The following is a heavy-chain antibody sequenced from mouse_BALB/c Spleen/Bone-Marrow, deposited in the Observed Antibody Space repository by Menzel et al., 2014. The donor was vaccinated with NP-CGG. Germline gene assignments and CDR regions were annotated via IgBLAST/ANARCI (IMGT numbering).Heavy chain of an antibody. Sequence: VMLVESGPELVKPGASVKISCKASGYAFSSSWMNWVKQRPGQGLEWIGRIYPGDGDTNYNGKFKGKATLTADNSSSTAYMQFSSLTSVDSAVYFCARDYYGSSFDYWGQGTTLTVSS. CDR1: GYAFSSSW. D-gene: IGHD1-1*01. V-gene: IGHV1-82*01. CDR3: ARDYYGSSFDY. J-gene: IGHJ2*01. CDR2: IYPGDGDT.